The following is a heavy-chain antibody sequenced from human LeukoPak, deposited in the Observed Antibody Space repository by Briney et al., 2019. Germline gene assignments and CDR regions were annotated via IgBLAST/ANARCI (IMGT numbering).Heavy chain of an antibody. V-gene: IGHV3-23*01. CDR3: AKDTTIVIAVALDY. D-gene: IGHD6-19*01. CDR1: GFTFSSYA. J-gene: IGHJ4*02. CDR2: ISGSGGST. Sequence: PGASLRLSCAASGFTFSSYAMSWVRQAPGQGLEWVSAISGSGGSTYYADSVKGRFTISRDNSKNTLYLQMNSLRAEDTAVYYCAKDTTIVIAVALDYWGQGTLVTVSS.